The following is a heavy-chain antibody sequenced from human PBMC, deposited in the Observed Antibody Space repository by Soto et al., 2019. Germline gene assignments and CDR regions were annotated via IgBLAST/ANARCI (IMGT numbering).Heavy chain of an antibody. D-gene: IGHD3-10*01. V-gene: IGHV3-15*07. J-gene: IGHJ6*02. CDR2: IKSKTDGGTT. Sequence: GGSLRLSCAASGFTFSNAWMNWVRQAPGKGLEWVGRIKSKTDGGTTDYAAPVKGRFTISRDDSKNTLYLQMNSLKTEDTAVYYCTTEVWFGEYYYYYGMDVWGQGTTVTVSS. CDR3: TTEVWFGEYYYYYGMDV. CDR1: GFTFSNAW.